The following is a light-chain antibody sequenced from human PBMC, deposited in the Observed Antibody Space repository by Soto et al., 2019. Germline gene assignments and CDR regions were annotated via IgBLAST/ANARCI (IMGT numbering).Light chain of an antibody. V-gene: IGKV2-28*01. CDR3: MQVVQAPWT. Sequence: DIVMTQSPLSLPVTPGEPASISCRSSQSLLHSNGYNYLHWYLQKSGQSPQLLIYLGSNRASGVPDRFRGSGSGTDFTLKISRVEAKDVGVYYCMQVVQAPWTFGQGTKVEIK. CDR1: QSLLHSNGYNY. J-gene: IGKJ1*01. CDR2: LGS.